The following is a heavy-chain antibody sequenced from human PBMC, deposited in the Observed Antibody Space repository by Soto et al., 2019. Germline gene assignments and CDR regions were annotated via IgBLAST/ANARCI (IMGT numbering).Heavy chain of an antibody. CDR2: ISSTTNYI. Sequence: EVQLVESGGGLVKPGGSLRLSCAASGFTFTRYSMNWVRQAPGKGLEWVSSISSTTNYIYYAVSMKGRFTVSRDNAKNSVYLDMNSLSAEDTAVYYCARESEDLTSNFDYWGQGTLVTVSS. CDR3: ARESEDLTSNFDY. V-gene: IGHV3-21*01. J-gene: IGHJ4*02. CDR1: GFTFTRYS.